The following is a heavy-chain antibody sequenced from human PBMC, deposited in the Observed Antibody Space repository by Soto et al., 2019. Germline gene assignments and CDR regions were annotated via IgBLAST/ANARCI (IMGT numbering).Heavy chain of an antibody. CDR1: GGSISSSSYY. CDR2: IYYSGST. J-gene: IGHJ5*02. Sequence: PSETLSLTCTVSGGSISSSSYYWGWIRQPPGKGLEWIGSIYYSGSTYYNPSLKGRVTISVDTSKNQFSLKLSSVTAADTAVYYCARQAGNHGFWFDPWGQGTLVTVSS. CDR3: ARQAGNHGFWFDP. V-gene: IGHV4-39*01.